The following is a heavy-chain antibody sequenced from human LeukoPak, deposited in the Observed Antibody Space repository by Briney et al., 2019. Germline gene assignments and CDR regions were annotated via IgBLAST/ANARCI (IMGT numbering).Heavy chain of an antibody. V-gene: IGHV4-34*01. CDR1: GGSFSGYY. CDR3: ARGVPTMVAFARSVGHTHTDY. Sequence: ASETLSLTCAVYGGSFSGYYWSWIRQPPGKGLEGIGEINHSGSTNYNPSLKSRVTISVDTSKNQLSLKLSPVTAADPAVYYCARGVPTMVAFARSVGHTHTDYWGQGTLVTVSS. J-gene: IGHJ4*02. CDR2: INHSGST. D-gene: IGHD4/OR15-4a*01.